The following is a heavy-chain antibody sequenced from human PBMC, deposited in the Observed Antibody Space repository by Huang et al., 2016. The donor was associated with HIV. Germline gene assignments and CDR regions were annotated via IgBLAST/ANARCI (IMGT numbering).Heavy chain of an antibody. D-gene: IGHD6-13*01. CDR1: GFTSKDNH. Sequence: HLVESGGDWIHPGGSLRLSCEASGFTSKDNHLSWVRQAPGKVLGLVSVGYSSGKTDYADSVRGRFTISRDNSKNSVFLQLNSLRAGDTAVYYCVRGPEDSWYGSHYYAMDVWGQGTTVTVAS. CDR2: GYSSGKT. V-gene: IGHV3-53*03. CDR3: VRGPEDSWYGSHYYAMDV. J-gene: IGHJ6*02.